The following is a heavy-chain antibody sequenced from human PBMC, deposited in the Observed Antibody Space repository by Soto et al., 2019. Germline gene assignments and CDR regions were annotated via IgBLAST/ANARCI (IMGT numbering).Heavy chain of an antibody. V-gene: IGHV3-23*01. J-gene: IGHJ4*02. CDR2: ISGGGDGT. Sequence: EVQLLESGGGLVQPGGSLRLSCVASGFTFSTYAMAWVRQAPGKGLEWVSAISGGGDGTYQPDHVKGRFTISRDNSRNTLDLQLNGLRAEDTALYYCAKAFDASGYTYERAFDYWGQGTLVTVSS. CDR3: AKAFDASGYTYERAFDY. CDR1: GFTFSTYA. D-gene: IGHD3-22*01.